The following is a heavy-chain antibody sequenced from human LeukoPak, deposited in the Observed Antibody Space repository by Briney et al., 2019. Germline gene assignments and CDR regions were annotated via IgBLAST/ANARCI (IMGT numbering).Heavy chain of an antibody. Sequence: GGSQRLSCAASGFTFSSYSMNWVRQAPGKGLEWVSYISSSGSTIYYADSVKGRFTISRDNAKNSLYLQMNSLRAEDTAVYYCARLDPYYYGMDVWGQGTTVTVSS. J-gene: IGHJ6*02. CDR2: ISSSGSTI. CDR3: ARLDPYYYGMDV. V-gene: IGHV3-48*04. CDR1: GFTFSSYS.